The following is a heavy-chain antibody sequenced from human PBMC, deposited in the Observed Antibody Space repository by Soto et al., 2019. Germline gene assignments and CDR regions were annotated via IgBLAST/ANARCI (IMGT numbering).Heavy chain of an antibody. CDR2: IYYTGNT. Sequence: QVRLQESGPGLVKPSETLSLTCTVSGGSISPSYWYWVRQPPGKRPEWIGCIYYTGNTHDNPSLKSRVTISRDTSKNQFSLELTSVTAADTAMYFCAAGLDHNKVGYWGQGTLVTVSS. D-gene: IGHD2-2*03. CDR1: GGSISPSY. V-gene: IGHV4-59*01. CDR3: AAGLDHNKVGY. J-gene: IGHJ4*02.